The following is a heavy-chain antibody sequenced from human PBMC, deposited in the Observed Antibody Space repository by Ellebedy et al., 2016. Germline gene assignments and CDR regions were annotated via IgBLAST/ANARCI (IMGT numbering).Heavy chain of an antibody. D-gene: IGHD4-23*01. V-gene: IGHV3-20*04. CDR2: IKWNGGST. Sequence: GESLKISCAASGFTFDDYGMSWVRQAPGKGLEWVSGIKWNGGSTGYADSVKGRFTIFRDNAKNSLYLQMNSLRAEDTSLYYCARDRSVVMTSDAFDIWGQGTMVTVSS. CDR3: ARDRSVVMTSDAFDI. J-gene: IGHJ3*02. CDR1: GFTFDDYG.